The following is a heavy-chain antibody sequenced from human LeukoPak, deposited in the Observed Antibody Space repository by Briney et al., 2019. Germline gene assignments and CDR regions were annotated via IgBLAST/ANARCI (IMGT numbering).Heavy chain of an antibody. CDR2: ISAYNGNT. J-gene: IGHJ6*02. CDR1: GYTFTSYG. V-gene: IGHV1-18*01. CDR3: ARHVDYYYYYGMDV. Sequence: ASVKVSCKASGYTFTSYGISWVRQAPGQGLEWMGWISAYNGNTNYAQKLQGRVTMTTDTSTSTAYMELRSLRSDDTAVYYCARHVDYYYYYGMDVWGQGTTVTVSS.